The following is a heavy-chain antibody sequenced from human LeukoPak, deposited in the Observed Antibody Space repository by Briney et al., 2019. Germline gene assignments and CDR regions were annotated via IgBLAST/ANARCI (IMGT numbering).Heavy chain of an antibody. Sequence: GGSLRLSCAASGFTFSSYGMSWVRQAPGKGLEWVSSINGNGGSTAYADSVKGRFTISRDNAKNSLFLQVNSLRAEDTAFYYCARHDFWSGFKGGDYWGQGTLVTVSS. CDR1: GFTFSSYG. D-gene: IGHD3-3*01. V-gene: IGHV3-20*04. CDR3: ARHDFWSGFKGGDY. CDR2: INGNGGST. J-gene: IGHJ4*02.